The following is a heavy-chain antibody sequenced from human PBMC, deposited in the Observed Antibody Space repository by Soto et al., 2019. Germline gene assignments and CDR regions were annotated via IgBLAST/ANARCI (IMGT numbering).Heavy chain of an antibody. D-gene: IGHD3-16*01. CDR2: INQGGSQK. CDR1: GFTFSSYG. J-gene: IGHJ1*01. Sequence: VQLVESGGGVVQPGRSLRLSCAASGFTFSSYGMHWVRQAPGKGLEWVAHINQGGSQKYYVDSAKGRFTISRDNAKTSLYLQMNNLRAEDTATYYCASWADAADEDYFHHWGQGTLVTVSS. CDR3: ASWADAADEDYFHH. V-gene: IGHV3-7*03.